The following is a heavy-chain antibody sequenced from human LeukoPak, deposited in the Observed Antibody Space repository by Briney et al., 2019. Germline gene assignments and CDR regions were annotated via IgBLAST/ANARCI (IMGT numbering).Heavy chain of an antibody. D-gene: IGHD6-19*01. CDR1: GFTFRDYW. V-gene: IGHV4-4*02. Sequence: GSLRLSCAGSGFTFRDYWMSWVRQPPGKGLEWIGEIYHSGSTNYNPSLKSRVTISVDKSKNQFSLKLSSVTAADTAVYYCARIGYEQWLVGRYFDYWGQGTLVTVSS. CDR2: IYHSGST. CDR3: ARIGYEQWLVGRYFDY. J-gene: IGHJ4*02.